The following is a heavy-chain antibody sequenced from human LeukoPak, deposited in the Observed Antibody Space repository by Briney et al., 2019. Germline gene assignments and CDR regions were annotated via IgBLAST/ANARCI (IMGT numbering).Heavy chain of an antibody. V-gene: IGHV1-2*02. CDR1: GYTFTGYY. CDR3: ARDPSYLTTVTTPDDY. J-gene: IGHJ4*02. CDR2: INPNSGGT. D-gene: IGHD4-17*01. Sequence: ASVKVSCKASGYTFTGYYMHWVRQAPGQGLEWMGWINPNSGGTNYAQKFQGRVTMTRDTSISTAYMELSRLRSDDTAVYYCARDPSYLTTVTTPDDYWGQGTLVTVSS.